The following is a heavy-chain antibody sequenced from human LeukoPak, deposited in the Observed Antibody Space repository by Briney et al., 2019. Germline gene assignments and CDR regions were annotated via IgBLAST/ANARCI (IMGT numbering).Heavy chain of an antibody. CDR2: IKQDGSEK. V-gene: IGHV3-7*01. Sequence: GGSLRLSCAASGFTFSSYWMSWVRQAPGKGLEWVANIKQDGSEKYYVDSVKGRFTISRDNAKNSLYLQMNSLRAEDTAVYYCARDTDYYDSSGYYPGGYFDYWGQGTLVTVSS. CDR1: GFTFSSYW. D-gene: IGHD3-22*01. J-gene: IGHJ4*02. CDR3: ARDTDYYDSSGYYPGGYFDY.